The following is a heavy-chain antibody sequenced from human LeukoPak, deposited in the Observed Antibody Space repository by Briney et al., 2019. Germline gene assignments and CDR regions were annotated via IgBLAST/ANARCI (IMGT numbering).Heavy chain of an antibody. Sequence: GGSLRLSCAASGFTFSSYAMSWVRQAPGKGLEWVSAISGSGGSTYYADSVKGRFTISRDNSKNTLYLQMNSLRAEDTAVYYCAKGTVSADIVVVPAAINIDYRGQGTLVTVSS. CDR1: GFTFSSYA. CDR3: AKGTVSADIVVVPAAINIDY. CDR2: ISGSGGST. J-gene: IGHJ4*02. V-gene: IGHV3-23*01. D-gene: IGHD2-2*02.